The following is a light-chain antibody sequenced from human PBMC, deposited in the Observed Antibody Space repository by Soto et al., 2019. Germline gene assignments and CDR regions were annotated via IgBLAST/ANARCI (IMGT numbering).Light chain of an antibody. V-gene: IGKV1-27*01. CDR3: QKYTSAPPT. CDR2: GAC. Sequence: DIVKPRSPSFMSKSVRDSVTITCRASQGISNYLAWYQQKPGQVPKPLIHGACTWQSGVPSRFIGSGSGTDFTLTISSLQPEDFATYYCQKYTSAPPTFGQGTKV. CDR1: QGISNY. J-gene: IGKJ1*01.